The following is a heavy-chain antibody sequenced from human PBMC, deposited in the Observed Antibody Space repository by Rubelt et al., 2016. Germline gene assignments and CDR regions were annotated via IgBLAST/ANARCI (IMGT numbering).Heavy chain of an antibody. J-gene: IGHJ4*02. Sequence: EVQLVESGGGLVQPGGSLRLSCAASGFTFSDHYMDWVRQAPGKGLEWVGRTRNKANSYTTEYAASVKGRFTISRDDSKNSLYLQMNSLKTEDTAVYYCARSTGSYSHFDSWGQGTLVTVSS. CDR3: ARSTGSYSHFDS. D-gene: IGHD1-26*01. CDR1: GFTFSDHY. V-gene: IGHV3-72*01. CDR2: TRNKANSYTT.